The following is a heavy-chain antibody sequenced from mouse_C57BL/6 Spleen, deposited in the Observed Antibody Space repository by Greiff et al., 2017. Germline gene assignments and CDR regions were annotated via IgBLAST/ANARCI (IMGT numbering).Heavy chain of an antibody. Sequence: QVQLQQSGPELVKPGASVKISCKASGYAFSSSWMNWVKQRPGKGLEWIGRIYPGDGDTNYNGKFKGKATLTADKSSSTAYMQLSSLRSEDSAVYFCARSGWAFDYWGQGTTLTVSS. D-gene: IGHD1-2*01. V-gene: IGHV1-82*01. J-gene: IGHJ2*01. CDR2: IYPGDGDT. CDR1: GYAFSSSW. CDR3: ARSGWAFDY.